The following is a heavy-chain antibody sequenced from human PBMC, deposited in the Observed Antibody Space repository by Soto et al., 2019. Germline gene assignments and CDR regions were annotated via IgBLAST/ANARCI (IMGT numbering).Heavy chain of an antibody. CDR1: GITFSLYS. D-gene: IGHD3-16*01. CDR3: AGGQTSAFVFGL. J-gene: IGHJ3*01. Sequence: GGSLRLSCAASGITFSLYSMSWVRQAPGKGLEWVSSISARSSDIYYADSLKGRFTISRDNDKNSLYVQINSLRAEDTAVYYCAGGQTSAFVFGLWGQGTMVTVSS. CDR2: ISARSSDI. V-gene: IGHV3-21*01.